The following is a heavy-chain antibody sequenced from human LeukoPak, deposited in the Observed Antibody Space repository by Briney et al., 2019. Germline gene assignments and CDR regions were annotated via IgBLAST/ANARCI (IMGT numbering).Heavy chain of an antibody. CDR3: ARGIPMYYSDSSGYPARAFDY. CDR2: ISSSSSYI. D-gene: IGHD3-22*01. J-gene: IGHJ4*02. CDR1: GFTFSSYS. Sequence: GGSLRLSCAASGFTFSSYSMNWVRQAPGKGLEWVSSISSSSSYIYYADSVKGRFTISRDNAKNSLYLQMNSPRAEDTAVYYCARGIPMYYSDSSGYPARAFDYWGQGTLVTVSS. V-gene: IGHV3-21*01.